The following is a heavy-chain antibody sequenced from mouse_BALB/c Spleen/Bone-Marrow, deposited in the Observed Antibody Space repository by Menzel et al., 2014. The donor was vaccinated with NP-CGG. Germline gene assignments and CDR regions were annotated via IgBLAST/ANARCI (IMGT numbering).Heavy chain of an antibody. CDR1: GFTFSSYW. Sequence: EVKLVESGGGLVQPGGSMKLSCVASGFTFSSYWMNWVRQSPEKGLEWVAEIRLKSNNYETHYAESVKGRSTISRDDSKSSVYLQMNNLRGEDTGIYFCTVPFGPGFDYWGQGTTLTVSS. V-gene: IGHV6-6*02. CDR2: IRLKSNNYET. J-gene: IGHJ2*01. CDR3: TVPFGPGFDY.